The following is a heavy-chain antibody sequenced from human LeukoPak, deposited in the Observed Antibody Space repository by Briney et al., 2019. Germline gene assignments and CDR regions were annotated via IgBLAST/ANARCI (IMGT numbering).Heavy chain of an antibody. V-gene: IGHV1-69*13. CDR1: GGTFSSYA. J-gene: IGHJ4*02. Sequence: SVKISCKASGGTFSSYAISWVRQAPGQGLEWMGGIIPIFGTANYAQKFQGRVTITADESTSTAYMELSSLRSEDTAVYYCAREGRYYDSSGYLDYWGQGTLVTVSS. D-gene: IGHD3-22*01. CDR3: AREGRYYDSSGYLDY. CDR2: IIPIFGTA.